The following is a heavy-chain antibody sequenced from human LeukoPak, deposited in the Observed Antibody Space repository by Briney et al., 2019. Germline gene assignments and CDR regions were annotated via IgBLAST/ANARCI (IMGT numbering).Heavy chain of an antibody. J-gene: IGHJ4*02. D-gene: IGHD3-10*01. V-gene: IGHV3-21*01. CDR1: GFTFSSYS. CDR3: ARAFGGADQFDY. CDR2: ISSSSSYI. Sequence: GGSLRLSCAASGFTFSSYSVNWVRQAPGKGLEWVSSISSSSSYIYYADSVKGRFTISRDNAKNSLYLQMNSLRAEDTAVYYCARAFGGADQFDYWGQGTLVTVSS.